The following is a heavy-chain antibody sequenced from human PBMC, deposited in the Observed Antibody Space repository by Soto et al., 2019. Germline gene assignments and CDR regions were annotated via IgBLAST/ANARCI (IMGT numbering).Heavy chain of an antibody. J-gene: IGHJ5*02. CDR2: INHSGST. CDR1: GGSFSGYY. Sequence: SETLSLTCAVYGGSFSGYYWSWIRQPPGKGLEWIGEINHSGSTNYNPSLKSRVTISVDTSKNQFSLKLSSVTAADTAVYYCASIAAAGTIDWFDPWGQGTLVTVSS. CDR3: ASIAAAGTIDWFDP. D-gene: IGHD6-13*01. V-gene: IGHV4-34*01.